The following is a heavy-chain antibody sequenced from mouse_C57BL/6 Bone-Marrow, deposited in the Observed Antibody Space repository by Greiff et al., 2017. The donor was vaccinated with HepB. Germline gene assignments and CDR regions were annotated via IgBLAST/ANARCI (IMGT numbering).Heavy chain of an antibody. D-gene: IGHD2-1*01. CDR2: IDPENGDT. CDR1: GFNIKDDY. V-gene: IGHV14-4*01. Sequence: VQLQQSGAELVRPGASVKLSCTASGFNIKDDYMHWVKQRPEQGLEWIGWIDPENGDTEYASKFQGKAPITADTSSNTAYLQLSSLTSEDTAVYYCTPIYYGFAYWGQGTLVTVSA. CDR3: TPIYYGFAY. J-gene: IGHJ3*01.